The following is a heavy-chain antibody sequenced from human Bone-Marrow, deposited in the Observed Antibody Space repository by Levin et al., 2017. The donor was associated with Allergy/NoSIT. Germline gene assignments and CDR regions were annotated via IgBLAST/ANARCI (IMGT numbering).Heavy chain of an antibody. CDR3: AKGAGWVAGAVALI. J-gene: IGHJ4*02. D-gene: IGHD6-19*01. Sequence: GGSLRLSCAASGFTFNSYALSWVRQAPGKGLEWVSALSGSGSSTYYADSVKGRFTISRDNSKTTLYLQMNSLRAEDTAVYYCAKGAGWVAGAVALIWGQGTLVTVSS. V-gene: IGHV3-23*01. CDR1: GFTFNSYA. CDR2: LSGSGSST.